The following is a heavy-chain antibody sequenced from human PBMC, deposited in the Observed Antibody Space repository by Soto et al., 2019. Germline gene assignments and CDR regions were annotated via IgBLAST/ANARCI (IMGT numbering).Heavy chain of an antibody. V-gene: IGHV3-30*18. J-gene: IGHJ4*02. D-gene: IGHD4-4*01. CDR3: AKEAGSVTFDF. CDR2: ISFDGSKK. CDR1: GFTFSRYG. Sequence: QVQLVESGGGVVQPGRSLRLSCAASGFTFSRYGMHWVRQAPGKGLEWVAVISFDGSKKYYAESVTGRFTISRDNSKITLYLQVNSLRAEDTAVYYCAKEAGSVTFDFWGQGTLVTVSS.